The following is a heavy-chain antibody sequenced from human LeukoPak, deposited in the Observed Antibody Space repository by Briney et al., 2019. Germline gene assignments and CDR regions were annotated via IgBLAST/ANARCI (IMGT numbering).Heavy chain of an antibody. CDR1: GFTLSSYA. V-gene: IGHV3-23*01. CDR2: ISGSGGST. D-gene: IGHD6-19*01. Sequence: TGGSLRLSCAASGFTLSSYAMSWVRQAPGKGLEWVSAISGSGGSTYYADSVKGRFTISRDNSKNTLYLQMNSLRAEDTAVYYCAKVRGGWRNYFDYWGQGTLVTVSS. J-gene: IGHJ4*02. CDR3: AKVRGGWRNYFDY.